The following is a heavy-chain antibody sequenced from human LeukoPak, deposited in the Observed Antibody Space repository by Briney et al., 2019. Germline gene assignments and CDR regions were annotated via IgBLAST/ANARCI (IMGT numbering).Heavy chain of an antibody. V-gene: IGHV1-46*03. CDR2: INPSGGST. Sequence: SVNVWCRTSAYTCTSYYMHWVRQAPVLGRECVGIINPSGGSTSYADKFQHRVTMARDASKSRVYMELSSLRYEETAVYYCATGESGVTFDIWGEGTMVTVSS. CDR3: ATGESGVTFDI. CDR1: AYTCTSYY. D-gene: IGHD2-21*01. J-gene: IGHJ3*02.